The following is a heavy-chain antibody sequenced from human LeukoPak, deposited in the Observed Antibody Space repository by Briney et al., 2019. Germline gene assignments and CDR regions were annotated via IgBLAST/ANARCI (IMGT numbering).Heavy chain of an antibody. D-gene: IGHD3-3*01. CDR3: ARATDDFWSGYSNYYMDV. CDR1: GYTFTSYG. CDR2: ISAYNGNT. J-gene: IGHJ6*03. V-gene: IGHV1-18*01. Sequence: ASVKVSCKASGYTFTSYGISWVRQAPGQGLEWMGWISAYNGNTNYAQKLQGRVTMTTDTSTSTAYMELRSLRSDDTAVYYCARATDDFWSGYSNYYMDVWGKGTTVTVSS.